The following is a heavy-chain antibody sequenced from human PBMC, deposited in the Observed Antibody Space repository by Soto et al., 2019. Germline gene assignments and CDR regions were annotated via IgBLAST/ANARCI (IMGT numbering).Heavy chain of an antibody. J-gene: IGHJ4*02. V-gene: IGHV3-11*04. CDR2: FSCSGSTI. Sequence: GGSLRLSCAASGFTLSHYWMHWVRQVPGRGLVWVSYFSCSGSTIYYADSLKGRFTISWDNSKNSLYLQMNSLRAEVTAVYYCASLVGSGSPPDFDYWGQGTLVTVSS. CDR3: ASLVGSGSPPDFDY. D-gene: IGHD3-10*01. CDR1: GFTLSHYW.